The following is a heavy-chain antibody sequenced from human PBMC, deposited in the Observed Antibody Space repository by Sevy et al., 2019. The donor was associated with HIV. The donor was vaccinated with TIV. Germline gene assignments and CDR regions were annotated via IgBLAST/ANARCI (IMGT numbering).Heavy chain of an antibody. CDR2: ISHSGST. J-gene: IGHJ4*02. CDR3: ARSVSGFDY. Sequence: SETLSLTCAVSGYSISSGYYWGWIRQPPGRGLEWIGSISHSGSTYYNPSLKGRFTISVDTSKNQFSLKLSSVTAADTAVYCCARSVSGFDYWGQGTLVTVSS. CDR1: GYSISSGYY. V-gene: IGHV4-38-2*01. D-gene: IGHD3-16*01.